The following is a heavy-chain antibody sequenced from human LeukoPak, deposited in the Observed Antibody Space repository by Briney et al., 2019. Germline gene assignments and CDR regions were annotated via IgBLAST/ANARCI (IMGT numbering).Heavy chain of an antibody. Sequence: SETLSLTCAVSGVSISSGGYSWSWIRQPPGKGLEWIGYISHSGSTYYNPSLKSRVTISVDRSKNQFSLKLTSVTAADTAVYYCARYSSTRPYWYFDLWGRGTLVTVSS. CDR3: ARYSSTRPYWYFDL. D-gene: IGHD6-13*01. CDR1: GVSISSGGYS. V-gene: IGHV4-30-2*01. CDR2: ISHSGST. J-gene: IGHJ2*01.